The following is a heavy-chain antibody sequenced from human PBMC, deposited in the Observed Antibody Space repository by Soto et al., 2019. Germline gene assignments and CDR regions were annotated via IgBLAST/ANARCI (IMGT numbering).Heavy chain of an antibody. J-gene: IGHJ4*02. CDR3: AGGWRDRDFDY. CDR1: GGIISNYY. CDR2: IYFRGST. D-gene: IGHD2-15*01. V-gene: IGHV4-59*01. Sequence: SETLSLTCTVSGGIISNYYWSWIRQPPGKGLEWMGHIYFRGSTNYNPSLKSRISISVDTSKNQFSLKLTSVTAPDTAVYYCAGGWRDRDFDYWGQGTLVTVSS.